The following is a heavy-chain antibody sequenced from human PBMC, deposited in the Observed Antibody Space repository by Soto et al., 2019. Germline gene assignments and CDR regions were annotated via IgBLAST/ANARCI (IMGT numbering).Heavy chain of an antibody. Sequence: EVQLLESGGGLVQPGGSLRLSCAASGFTFSSYAMSWVRQAPGKGLEWVSAISGSGGSTEYADSVKGRFTISRDNSKNTLYLQMNSLRAEDTAVYYCAKDSLAYGDSPDACDIWGQGTMVTVSS. CDR3: AKDSLAYGDSPDACDI. CDR1: GFTFSSYA. CDR2: ISGSGGST. D-gene: IGHD4-17*01. V-gene: IGHV3-23*01. J-gene: IGHJ3*02.